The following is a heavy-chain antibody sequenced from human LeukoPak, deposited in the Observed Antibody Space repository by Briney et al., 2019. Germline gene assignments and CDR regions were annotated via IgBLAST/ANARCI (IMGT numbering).Heavy chain of an antibody. CDR2: INPNSGGT. CDR3: ASLGYCSSTSCYPSRY. Sequence: EASVKVSCKASGYTFTGYYMHWVRQAPGQGLEWMGRINPNSGGTNYAQKFQGRVTMTRDTSISTAYMELSRLRSDDTAVYYCASLGYCSSTSCYPSRYWGQGTLVTVSS. J-gene: IGHJ4*02. D-gene: IGHD2-2*01. CDR1: GYTFTGYY. V-gene: IGHV1-2*06.